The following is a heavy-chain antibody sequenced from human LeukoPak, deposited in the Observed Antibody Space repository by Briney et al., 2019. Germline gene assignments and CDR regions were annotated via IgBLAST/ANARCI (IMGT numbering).Heavy chain of an antibody. Sequence: QPGGSLRLSCAASGFTFSSYAMSWVRQAPGEGLEWVSAISGSGGSTYYADSVKGRFTISRDNSKNTLYLQMNSLRAEDTAVYYCAKTYYYDSLLDYWGQGTLVTVSS. J-gene: IGHJ4*02. D-gene: IGHD3-22*01. CDR2: ISGSGGST. CDR3: AKTYYYDSLLDY. CDR1: GFTFSSYA. V-gene: IGHV3-23*01.